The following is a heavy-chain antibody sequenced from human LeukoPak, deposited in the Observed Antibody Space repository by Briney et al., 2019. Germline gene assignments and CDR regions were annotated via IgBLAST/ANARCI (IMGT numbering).Heavy chain of an antibody. V-gene: IGHV4-4*07. CDR2: IYTSGST. Sequence: SETLSLTCTVSGGSISSYYWSWIRRPAGKGLEWIGRIYTSGSTNYNPSLKSRVTMSVDTSKNQFSLKLSSVTAADTAVYYCASIPIRMITFGGVIVNRPYWGQGTLVTVSS. CDR1: GGSISSYY. J-gene: IGHJ4*02. D-gene: IGHD3-16*02. CDR3: ASIPIRMITFGGVIVNRPY.